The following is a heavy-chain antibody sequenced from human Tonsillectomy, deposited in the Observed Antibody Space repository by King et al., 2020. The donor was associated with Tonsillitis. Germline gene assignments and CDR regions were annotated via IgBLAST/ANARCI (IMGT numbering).Heavy chain of an antibody. V-gene: IGHV4-59*01. CDR3: ARVLSMVRGAYFDF. Sequence: QVQLQESGPGLVKPSETLSLTCIVSGGSISSDYWSWIRQPPGKGLEWIGYIYYSGGTNYNPSLKSRVTISVDTSKNQFSLKLSSVTAADTAVYYCARVLSMVRGAYFDFWGQGTLVTVSS. D-gene: IGHD3-10*01. J-gene: IGHJ4*02. CDR1: GGSISSDY. CDR2: IYYSGGT.